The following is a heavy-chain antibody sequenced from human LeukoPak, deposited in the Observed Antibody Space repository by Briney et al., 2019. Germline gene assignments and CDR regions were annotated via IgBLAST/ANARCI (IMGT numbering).Heavy chain of an antibody. CDR1: GFTLSNAW. J-gene: IGHJ4*02. D-gene: IGHD3-22*01. V-gene: IGHV3-15*01. Sequence: GGSLRLSCAASGFTLSNAWMSWVRQAPGKGLEWVGRIRSKTEGGTTEYAAPVKGRFTISRDDTKNTLYLQMYSLKTEDTAVYYCTKYCYDSSGFYYHYDYWGQGTLVTVSS. CDR3: TKYCYDSSGFYYHYDY. CDR2: IRSKTEGGTT.